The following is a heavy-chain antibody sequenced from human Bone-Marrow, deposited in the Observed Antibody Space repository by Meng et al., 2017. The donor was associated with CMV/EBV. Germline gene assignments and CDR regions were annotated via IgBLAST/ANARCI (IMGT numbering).Heavy chain of an antibody. CDR1: GFTFDDYA. CDR2: ISWNSGSI. Sequence: SLKISCAASGFTFDDYAMHWVRQAPGKGLEWVSGISWNSGSIGYADSVKGRFTISRDNAKNSLYLQMNSLRAEDTALYYCAKDRGCSSTSCYYYYDMDVWGQGTTVTVSS. V-gene: IGHV3-9*01. D-gene: IGHD2-2*01. J-gene: IGHJ6*02. CDR3: AKDRGCSSTSCYYYYDMDV.